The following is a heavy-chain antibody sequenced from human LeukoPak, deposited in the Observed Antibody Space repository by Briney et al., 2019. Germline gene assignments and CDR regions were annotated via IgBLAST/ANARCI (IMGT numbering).Heavy chain of an antibody. CDR2: TSAYNGNT. J-gene: IGHJ4*02. Sequence: ASVKVSCKASGYTHTSYGISSVRQAPGQGLEWMGRTSAYNGNTNYAQKLQGRVTMTTYTSTSTAYMELRSLRSGDTAVYYCARGPYCSSTSCYSNPFDYWGQGTLVTVSS. CDR3: ARGPYCSSTSCYSNPFDY. CDR1: GYTHTSYG. V-gene: IGHV1-18*01. D-gene: IGHD2-2*01.